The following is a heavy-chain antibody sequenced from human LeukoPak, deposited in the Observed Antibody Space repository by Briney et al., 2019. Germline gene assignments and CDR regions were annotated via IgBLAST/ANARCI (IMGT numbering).Heavy chain of an antibody. CDR1: GFTFSNYA. CDR3: AKWGDYDVLTGYYVSDY. J-gene: IGHJ4*02. V-gene: IGHV3-23*01. D-gene: IGHD3-9*01. Sequence: GGPLRLSCAASGFTFSNYAMSWVRQAPGKGLEWVSAITGSGGNTYYADSVKGRFTISRDNSKNTVFLQMNSLRAEDTAVYYCAKWGDYDVLTGYYVSDYWGQGTLVTVSS. CDR2: ITGSGGNT.